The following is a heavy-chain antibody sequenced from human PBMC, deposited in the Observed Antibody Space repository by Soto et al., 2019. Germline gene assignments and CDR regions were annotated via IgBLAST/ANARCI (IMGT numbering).Heavy chain of an antibody. CDR2: IYTSGST. CDR1: GGSISSYY. V-gene: IGHV4-4*07. Sequence: SETLSLTCTVSGGSISSYYWSWIRQPAGKGLEWIGRIYTSGSTNYNPSLKSRVTMSVDTSKNQFSLKLSSVTAADTAVYYCAIDRHNWNYDAFDIWGQGTMVTVSS. J-gene: IGHJ3*02. D-gene: IGHD1-7*01. CDR3: AIDRHNWNYDAFDI.